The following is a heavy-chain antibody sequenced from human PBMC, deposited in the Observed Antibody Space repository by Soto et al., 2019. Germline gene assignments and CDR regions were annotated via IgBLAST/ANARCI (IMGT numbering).Heavy chain of an antibody. CDR1: GGSFSGYY. D-gene: IGHD3-3*01. Sequence: SETLSLTCAVYGGSFSGYYWSWIRQPPGKGLEWIGEINHSGSTNYNPSLKSRVTISVDTSKNQFSLKLSSVTAEDTALYYCAEDGGPCFPTDFCFRGRGTLVTVSS. CDR2: INHSGST. CDR3: AEDGGPCFPTDFCF. V-gene: IGHV4-34*01. J-gene: IGHJ4*02.